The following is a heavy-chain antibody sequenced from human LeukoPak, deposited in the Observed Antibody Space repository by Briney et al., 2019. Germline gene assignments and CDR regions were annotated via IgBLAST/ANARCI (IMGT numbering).Heavy chain of an antibody. CDR1: GGSISNGGYS. Sequence: KASETLSLTCAVSGGSISNGGYSWSWIRQPPGKGLEWTGYSYNNGSTYYNPALKSRVTISADRSKNQFSLKLSSVTAADTAVYYCARRSPEEAPSHAFDIWSQATMVTV. D-gene: IGHD5-24*01. CDR3: ARRSPEEAPSHAFDI. J-gene: IGHJ3*02. V-gene: IGHV4-30-2*01. CDR2: SYNNGST.